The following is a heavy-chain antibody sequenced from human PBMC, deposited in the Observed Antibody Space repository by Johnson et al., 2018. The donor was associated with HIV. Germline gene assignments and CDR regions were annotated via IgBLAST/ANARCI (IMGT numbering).Heavy chain of an antibody. V-gene: IGHV3-9*01. CDR1: GFTFDDYA. J-gene: IGHJ3*01. CDR3: AKEFSVGGERIVAPTASGSAFD. CDR2: ISWNSGNI. D-gene: IGHD1-26*01. Sequence: VQLVESGGGLVQPGRSLRLSCAASGFTFDDYAMHWVRQAPGKGLEWVSGISWNSGNIGYADSVKGRFTISRDNAKNSLYLQMNSLRAEDTALYYCAKEFSVGGERIVAPTASGSAFD.